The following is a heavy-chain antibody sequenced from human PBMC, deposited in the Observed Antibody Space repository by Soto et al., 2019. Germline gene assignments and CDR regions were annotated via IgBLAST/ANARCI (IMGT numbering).Heavy chain of an antibody. D-gene: IGHD4-17*01. V-gene: IGHV4-39*01. CDR3: ARHPTRPNLDYGDYDQRFDP. CDR2: IYYSGST. Sequence: QLQLQESGPGLVKPSETLSLTCTVSGGSISSSSYYWGWIRQPPGKGLEWIGRIYYSGSTYYNPSLKSRVTISVDTSKNQFSLKLSSVTAADTAVYYCARHPTRPNLDYGDYDQRFDPWGQGTLVTVSS. CDR1: GGSISSSSYY. J-gene: IGHJ5*02.